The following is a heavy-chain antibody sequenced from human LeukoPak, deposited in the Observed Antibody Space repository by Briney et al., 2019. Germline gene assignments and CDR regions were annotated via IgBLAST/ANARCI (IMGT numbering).Heavy chain of an antibody. V-gene: IGHV1-69*05. CDR1: GYTFTGYY. CDR2: IIPIFGTA. Sequence: SVKVSCKASGYTFTGYYMHWVRQAPGQGLEWMGRIIPIFGTANYAQKFQGRVTITTDESTSTAYMELSSLRSEDTAVYYCARDTRHYYDSSGYYWGLDYWGQGTLVTVSS. J-gene: IGHJ4*02. CDR3: ARDTRHYYDSSGYYWGLDY. D-gene: IGHD3-22*01.